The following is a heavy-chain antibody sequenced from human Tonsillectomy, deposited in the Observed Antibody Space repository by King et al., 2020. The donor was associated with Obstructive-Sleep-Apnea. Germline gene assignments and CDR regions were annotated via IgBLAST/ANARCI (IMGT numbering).Heavy chain of an antibody. J-gene: IGHJ4*02. CDR3: ARNGGGFDY. CDR1: GFTFSSHS. D-gene: IGHD3-10*01. Sequence: VQLVESGGGLVQPGGSLRLSCAAFGFTFSSHSMNWVRQAPGKGLEWVSYISSSSSTIYYADSVKGRFTISRDNAKNSLYLQMNSLRAEDTAVYYCARNGGGFDYWGKGTLVTVSS. CDR2: ISSSSSTI. V-gene: IGHV3-48*04.